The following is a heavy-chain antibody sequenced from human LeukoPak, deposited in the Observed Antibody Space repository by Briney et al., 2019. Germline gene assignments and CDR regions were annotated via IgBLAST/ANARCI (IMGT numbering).Heavy chain of an antibody. D-gene: IGHD5-18*01. Sequence: GGSLRLSCAASGFTVSNNYMNWVRQPPGAGLERVSIIYSGGSTYYADSVKGRFTISRDHANNSLYLHMKSLSAEDADVSFCPWFSVYSYGGWFDSWGQGTLVTVSS. CDR3: PWFSVYSYGGWFDS. CDR1: GFTVSNNY. V-gene: IGHV3-53*05. J-gene: IGHJ5*01. CDR2: IYSGGST.